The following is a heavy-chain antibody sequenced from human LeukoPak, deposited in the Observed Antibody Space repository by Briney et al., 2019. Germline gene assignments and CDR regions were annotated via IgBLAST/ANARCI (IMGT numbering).Heavy chain of an antibody. J-gene: IGHJ4*02. Sequence: PGGSLRLSCAASGFTFSSHAMTWVRQAPGKGLEWVSAIGGSGGSTYYAESVKGRFTISRDNSKNTPYLQMNSLRAEDTAVYYCAKDLAYKRISVRGVISGYWGQGTLVTVSS. D-gene: IGHD3-10*01. CDR2: IGGSGGST. CDR3: AKDLAYKRISVRGVISGY. V-gene: IGHV3-23*01. CDR1: GFTFSSHA.